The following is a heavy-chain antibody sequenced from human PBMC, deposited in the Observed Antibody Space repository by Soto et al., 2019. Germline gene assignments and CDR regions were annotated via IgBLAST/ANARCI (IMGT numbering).Heavy chain of an antibody. Sequence: SETLSLTCTVSGGSISSGGYYWTWIRQHPGKGLQWIGYIYYSGSTYYNPSLKSRVTISVDTSKNQVSLKLSSVTAADTAVYYCARRWGRTLDCWGQGIRVTVS. D-gene: IGHD7-27*01. CDR3: ARRWGRTLDC. CDR2: IYYSGST. CDR1: GGSISSGGYY. J-gene: IGHJ4*02. V-gene: IGHV4-31*03.